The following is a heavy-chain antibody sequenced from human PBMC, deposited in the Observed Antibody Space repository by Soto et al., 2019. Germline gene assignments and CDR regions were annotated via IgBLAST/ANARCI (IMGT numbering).Heavy chain of an antibody. D-gene: IGHD3-22*01. Sequence: QVQLVQSGAEVKKPGASVKVSCKASGYTFTSYYMHWVRQAPGQGLEWMGIINPSGGSTSYAQKFQGRVNMTRDTSTSTVYMELSSLRSEDTAVYYCAREPEYYDSSGYYGSFDYWGQGTLVTVSS. J-gene: IGHJ4*02. CDR2: INPSGGST. CDR3: AREPEYYDSSGYYGSFDY. CDR1: GYTFTSYY. V-gene: IGHV1-46*01.